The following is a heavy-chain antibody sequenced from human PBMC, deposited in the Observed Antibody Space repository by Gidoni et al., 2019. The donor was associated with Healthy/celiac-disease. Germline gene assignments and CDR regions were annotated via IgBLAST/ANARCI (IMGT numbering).Heavy chain of an antibody. CDR2: ISGSGGST. CDR3: AKDSSGYYSAYYYYGMDV. Sequence: EVQLVESGGGVVQPGGSLRLSCAASGFTFSSYAMGWVRQAPGKGLEWVSAISGSGGSTYYADSVKGRFTISRDNSKNTLYLQMNSLRAEDTAVYYCAKDSSGYYSAYYYYGMDVWGQGTTVTVSS. V-gene: IGHV3-23*04. D-gene: IGHD3-22*01. CDR1: GFTFSSYA. J-gene: IGHJ6*02.